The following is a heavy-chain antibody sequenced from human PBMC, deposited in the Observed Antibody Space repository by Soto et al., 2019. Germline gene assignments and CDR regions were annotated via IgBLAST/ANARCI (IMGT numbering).Heavy chain of an antibody. Sequence: QVQLVQSGAEVNQPGASVKVSCKASGYAFTSYGFSWVRQAPGQGLQWMGWISAYNGNTIYAQKLQGRVTMTTDTTTSTAYMELRRLTPGDTAVYCCTSDRRRKDSGWLPDEYWGQGTLVTVS. J-gene: IGHJ4*02. CDR1: GYAFTSYG. D-gene: IGHD6-19*01. CDR3: TSDRRRKDSGWLPDEY. V-gene: IGHV1-18*01. CDR2: ISAYNGNT.